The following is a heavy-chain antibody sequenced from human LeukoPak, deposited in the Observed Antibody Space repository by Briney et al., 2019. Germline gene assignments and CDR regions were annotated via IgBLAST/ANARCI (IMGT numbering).Heavy chain of an antibody. D-gene: IGHD2-2*01. V-gene: IGHV3-21*01. CDR1: GFTYRRYS. CDR3: TRDLSSGMPGGFDY. J-gene: IGHJ4*02. CDR2: ISSGSDYI. Sequence: GGSLRLSCAASGFTYRRYSMNWVRQAPGKGLEWVASISSGSDYIYHADSVRGRFTISRDNVRNSLYLQMDSLRPEDTSVYYCTRDLSSGMPGGFDYWSQRILVTVSS.